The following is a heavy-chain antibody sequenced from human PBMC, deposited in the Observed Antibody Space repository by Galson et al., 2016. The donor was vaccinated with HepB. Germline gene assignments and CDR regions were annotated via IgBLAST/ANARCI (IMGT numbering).Heavy chain of an antibody. CDR3: ARFTQEWLDRVYYFDY. D-gene: IGHD6-19*01. J-gene: IGHJ4*02. Sequence: SLRLSCAASGFTFGRYAMSWVRQAPGKGLEWVSAINGDGGSTYYAGSVQGRFTSSRDRSTNTMYLQMNNLRTDDTAVYYCARFTQEWLDRVYYFDYWGQGTLVTVSS. CDR1: GFTFGRYA. CDR2: INGDGGST. V-gene: IGHV3-23*01.